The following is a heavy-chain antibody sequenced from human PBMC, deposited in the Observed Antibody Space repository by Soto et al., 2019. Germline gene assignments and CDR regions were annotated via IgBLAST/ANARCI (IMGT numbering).Heavy chain of an antibody. D-gene: IGHD2-15*01. Sequence: SLILSCAAYGFTFSNYAMSWVRQAPGKGLEWVSAISGSGESTFYGDYVKGRFTVSRDNSKNTLYLQMNSLGVEDTAEYYCAKGGGSCCFDCWGQGTLVTVSS. CDR3: AKGGGSCCFDC. V-gene: IGHV3-23*01. CDR2: ISGSGEST. J-gene: IGHJ4*02. CDR1: GFTFSNYA.